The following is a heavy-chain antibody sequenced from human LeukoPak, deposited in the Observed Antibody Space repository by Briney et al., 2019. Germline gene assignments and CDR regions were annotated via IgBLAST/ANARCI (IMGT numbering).Heavy chain of an antibody. J-gene: IGHJ4*02. V-gene: IGHV4-34*01. CDR2: INHSGST. CDR3: ARGPYGDYFLFDY. D-gene: IGHD4-17*01. CDR1: GGPFSGYY. Sequence: PSDTLTLTCAVYGGPFSGYYWRWIRQSPGKGLQWIGEINHSGSTNYNPSLKSRVTISVDTSKNQFSLKLSSVTAADTAVYYCARGPYGDYFLFDYWGQGTLVTVSS.